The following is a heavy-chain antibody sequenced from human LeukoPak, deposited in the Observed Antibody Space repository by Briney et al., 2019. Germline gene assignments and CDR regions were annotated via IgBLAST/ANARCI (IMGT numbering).Heavy chain of an antibody. J-gene: IGHJ4*02. D-gene: IGHD5-18*01. V-gene: IGHV3-48*01. CDR3: ARDRRGDSYGPLDS. CDR1: GFTFSSYS. CDR2: ISSSSSVI. Sequence: GGSLRLSCAASGFTFSSYSMNWVRQAPGKGLERVSYISSSSSVIYYPDSVKGRFTISRDNAKNSLYLQMNSLTAEDTAVYYCARDRRGDSYGPLDSWGQGILVTVSS.